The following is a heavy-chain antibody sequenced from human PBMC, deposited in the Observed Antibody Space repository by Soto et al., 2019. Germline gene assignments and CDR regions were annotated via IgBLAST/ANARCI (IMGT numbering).Heavy chain of an antibody. J-gene: IGHJ4*02. CDR3: ALRCMAVVPEY. D-gene: IGHD3-22*01. V-gene: IGHV4-59*01. CDR2: LYYGRSA. Sequence: QVQLQESGPGLVKPSETLSLTCAVSGDSISSYYCMWIRQPPGKGLESIGYLYYGRSANYNPSLKSRVTLSVDTSTTQCSLTLRSMTAADTAVYYCALRCMAVVPEYWGQGTLVSVYS. CDR1: GDSISSYY.